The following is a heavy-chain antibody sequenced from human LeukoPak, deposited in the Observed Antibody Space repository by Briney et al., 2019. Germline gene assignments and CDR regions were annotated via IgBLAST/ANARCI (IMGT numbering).Heavy chain of an antibody. J-gene: IGHJ3*02. Sequence: PSQTLSLTCTVSGGSISSGGYYWSWIRQHPGKGLEWIGYIYYSGSTYYNPSLKSRVTISVDTSKNQFSLKLSSVTAADTAVYDCARDGDDSSGFLPRAFDIWGQGTMVTVSS. CDR1: GGSISSGGYY. CDR3: ARDGDDSSGFLPRAFDI. V-gene: IGHV4-31*03. CDR2: IYYSGST. D-gene: IGHD3-22*01.